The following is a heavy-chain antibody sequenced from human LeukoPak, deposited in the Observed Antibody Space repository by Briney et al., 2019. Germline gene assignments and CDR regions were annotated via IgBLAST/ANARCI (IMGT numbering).Heavy chain of an antibody. CDR2: TYYRSKWYH. CDR3: ARDPAYNYGMDV. V-gene: IGHV6-1*01. Sequence: SQTLSLTCAISGDSVSSHSSACNWIRQSPSRGLEWLGRTYYRSKWYHDYAVSVRSRMSINPDTSKNQFSLQLSSVTPEDTAVYYCARDPAYNYGMDVWGQGTTVTVSS. CDR1: GDSVSSHSSA. J-gene: IGHJ6*02. D-gene: IGHD2-2*01.